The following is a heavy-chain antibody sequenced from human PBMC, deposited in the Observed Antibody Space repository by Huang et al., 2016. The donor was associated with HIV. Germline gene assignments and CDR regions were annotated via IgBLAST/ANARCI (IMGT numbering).Heavy chain of an antibody. CDR3: ARVEYAYGSRRLLY. D-gene: IGHD2-8*01. Sequence: QVQLQQWGAGLLKPSETLSLTCAVYGGSVSGFYWTWIRQPPGKGLEWLGEINPGGNTNYNPSVKSRVTISEDTSKNQLSLKLISVTAADTSMYYCARVEYAYGSRRLLYWGQGTLVTVST. CDR2: INPGGNT. J-gene: IGHJ4*02. V-gene: IGHV4-34*01. CDR1: GGSVSGFY.